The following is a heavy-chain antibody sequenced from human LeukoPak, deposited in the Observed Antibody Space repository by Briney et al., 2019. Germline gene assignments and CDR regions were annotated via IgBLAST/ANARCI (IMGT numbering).Heavy chain of an antibody. D-gene: IGHD2-2*01. V-gene: IGHV1-69*13. Sequence: SVKVSCKASGYTFTSYDINWVRQATGQGLEWMGGIIPIFGTANYAQKFQGRVTITADESTSTAYMELSSLRSEDTAVYYCARVGEVYQLLLGSFDYWGQGTLVTVSS. CDR2: IIPIFGTA. CDR1: GYTFTSYD. J-gene: IGHJ4*02. CDR3: ARVGEVYQLLLGSFDY.